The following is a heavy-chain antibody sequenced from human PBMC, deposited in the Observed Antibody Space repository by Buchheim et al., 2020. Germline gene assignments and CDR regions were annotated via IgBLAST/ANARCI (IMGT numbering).Heavy chain of an antibody. CDR1: GFTFSNSA. CDR3: ARDLMAYLFDY. D-gene: IGHD2-2*02. J-gene: IGHJ4*02. CDR2: IDRAGNSI. V-gene: IGHV3-48*02. Sequence: EVQLVESGGGLVQPGVPLRLSCVGSGFTFSNSAMHWVRQAPGRGLEGIAHIDRAGNSIFYADSVKGRFFIPRDNERNQPYLQMSSLRDEDTGIYYCARDLMAYLFDYCGQGTL.